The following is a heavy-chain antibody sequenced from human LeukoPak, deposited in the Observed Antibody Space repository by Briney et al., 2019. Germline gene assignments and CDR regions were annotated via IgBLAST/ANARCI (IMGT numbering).Heavy chain of an antibody. CDR3: ARPSGVGATLYYFDQ. CDR1: GYTFTDYY. D-gene: IGHD1-26*01. Sequence: GASVKVSCKASGYTFTDYYMHWVRQAPGQGFEWMGIINPITGRTSYAQEFQGRVTMTRDTSTSTFYMALSSLRSEDTAVYYCARPSGVGATLYYFDQWGQETLVTVSS. CDR2: INPITGRT. J-gene: IGHJ4*02. V-gene: IGHV1-46*01.